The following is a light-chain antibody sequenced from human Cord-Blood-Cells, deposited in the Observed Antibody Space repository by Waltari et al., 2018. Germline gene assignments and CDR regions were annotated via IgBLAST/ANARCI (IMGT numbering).Light chain of an antibody. CDR1: QEISNY. J-gene: IGKJ2*01. V-gene: IGKV1-33*01. CDR3: QQYDNLPYT. Sequence: DIQMTQSPSSLSASVGDRVTIHCQASQEISNYLNWYQQKPGKATKLLIYDASNLETGVPSRFSGSGSGTDFTFTISSLQPEDISTYYCQQYDNLPYTFGQGTKLEIK. CDR2: DAS.